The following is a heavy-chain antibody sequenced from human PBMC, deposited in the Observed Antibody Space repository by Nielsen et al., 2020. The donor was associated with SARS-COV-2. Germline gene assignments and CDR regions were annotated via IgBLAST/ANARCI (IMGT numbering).Heavy chain of an antibody. V-gene: IGHV5-10-1*01. CDR1: GSSFTSYW. Sequence: GESLKISCTGSGSSFTSYWISWVRQMPGKGLEWMWRIDTGDSYINYSPSFQGHVTISADKSISTAYLQWSSLKASDSAMYYCAGGSFVEDYYYGMDVWGQGTTVTVSS. CDR3: AGGSFVEDYYYGMDV. CDR2: IDTGDSYI. D-gene: IGHD2-15*01. J-gene: IGHJ6*02.